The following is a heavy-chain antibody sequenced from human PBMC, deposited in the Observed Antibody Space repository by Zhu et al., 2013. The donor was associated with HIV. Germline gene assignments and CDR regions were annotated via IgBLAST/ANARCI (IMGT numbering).Heavy chain of an antibody. CDR3: ARYSTIFGVATHTDYYYYGMDV. Sequence: QVQLVQSGAEVKKPGASVKVSCKASGYTFTSYDINWVRQATGQGLEWMGWMNPNSGNTGYAQKFQGRVTMTRNTSISTAYMELSSLRSEDTAVYYCARYSTIFGVATHTDYYYYGMDVWGPRDHGHRLL. CDR2: MNPNSGNT. D-gene: IGHD3-3*01. CDR1: GYTFTSYD. J-gene: IGHJ6*01. V-gene: IGHV1-8*01.